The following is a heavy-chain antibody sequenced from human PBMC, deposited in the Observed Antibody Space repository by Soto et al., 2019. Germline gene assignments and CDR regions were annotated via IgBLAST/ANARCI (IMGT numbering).Heavy chain of an antibody. CDR3: SSNRSYNYYYGMDV. D-gene: IGHD3-10*01. J-gene: IGHJ6*02. V-gene: IGHV3-23*01. Sequence: EVQLLESGGGLVHPGGSLRLSCAASGFPFSSYAMSWVRQAPGKGLEWVSGISGSGGSTYYADCVKGRLTISRDNSKNTLYLQMNSLRAEDTAVYYCSSNRSYNYYYGMDVWGQGTTGTVS. CDR2: ISGSGGST. CDR1: GFPFSSYA.